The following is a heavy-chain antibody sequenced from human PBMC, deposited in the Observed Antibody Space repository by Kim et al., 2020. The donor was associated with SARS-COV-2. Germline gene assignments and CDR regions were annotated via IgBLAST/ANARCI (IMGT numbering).Heavy chain of an antibody. CDR1: GGSFSGYY. D-gene: IGHD5-12*01. V-gene: IGHV4-34*01. J-gene: IGHJ4*02. CDR3: ARGGYSGYGFDY. CDR2: INHSGST. Sequence: SETLSLTCAVYGGSFSGYYWSWIRQPPGKGLEWIGEINHSGSTNYNPSLKSRVTISVDTSKNQFSLKLSSVTAADTAVYYCARGGYSGYGFDYWGQGTLVTVSS.